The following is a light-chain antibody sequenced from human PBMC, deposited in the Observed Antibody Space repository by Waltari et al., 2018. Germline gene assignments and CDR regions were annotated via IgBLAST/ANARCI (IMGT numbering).Light chain of an antibody. J-gene: IGLJ2*01. CDR1: TLPKQY. CDR2: KDR. V-gene: IGLV3-25*03. Sequence: SFELTQPPSVSVSPGQTASITCSGNTLPKQYAYWYQQKPGQAPVLIRYKDRERPSGIPERFSGSSSGTTVTLTISGVQAEDEADYYCQSADSSGTPVIFGGGTKLTVL. CDR3: QSADSSGTPVI.